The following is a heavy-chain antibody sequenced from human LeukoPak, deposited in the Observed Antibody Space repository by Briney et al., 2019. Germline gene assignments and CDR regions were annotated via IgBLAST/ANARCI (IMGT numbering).Heavy chain of an antibody. D-gene: IGHD6-19*01. CDR2: INPSGGST. CDR3: ARDGYSSGWYLNWFDP. CDR1: GYTFTSYY. J-gene: IGHJ5*02. Sequence: ASVKVSCKASGYTFTSYYMHWVRQAPGQGLECMGIINPSGGSTSYAQKFQGRVTMTRDTSTSTVYMELSSLRSEDTAVYYCARDGYSSGWYLNWFDPWGQGTLVTVSS. V-gene: IGHV1-46*01.